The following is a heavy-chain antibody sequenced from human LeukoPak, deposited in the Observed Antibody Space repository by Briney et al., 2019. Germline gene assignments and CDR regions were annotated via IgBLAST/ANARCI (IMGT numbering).Heavy chain of an antibody. J-gene: IGHJ6*03. V-gene: IGHV4-34*01. D-gene: IGHD5-12*01. CDR2: INHSGST. Sequence: SETLSLTCAVYGGSFSGYYWSWIRQPPGKGLEWIGEINHSGSTNYNPSLKSRVTISVDTSKNQFSLKLSSVTAADTAVYYCARDYSGYGVDYYYYYMDVWGKGTTVTVSS. CDR1: GGSFSGYY. CDR3: ARDYSGYGVDYYYYYMDV.